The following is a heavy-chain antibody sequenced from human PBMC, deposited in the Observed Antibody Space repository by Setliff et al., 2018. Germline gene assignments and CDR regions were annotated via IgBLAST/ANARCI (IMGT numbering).Heavy chain of an antibody. CDR3: AKGPDSSGYQGWFDP. J-gene: IGHJ5*02. CDR1: GGSFSSSSYY. CDR2: IYYSGST. V-gene: IGHV4-39*01. D-gene: IGHD3-22*01. Sequence: NPSETLSLTCAVYGGSFSSSSYYWGWIRQPPGKGLEWIGSIYYSGSTYYNPSLKSRVTISVDTSKNQFSLKLSSVTAADTAVYYCAKGPDSSGYQGWFDPWGQGTLVTVSS.